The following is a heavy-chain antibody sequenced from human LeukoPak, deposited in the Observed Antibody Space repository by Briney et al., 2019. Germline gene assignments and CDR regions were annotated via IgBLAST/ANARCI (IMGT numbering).Heavy chain of an antibody. CDR3: ARVFDWRVLDTAMD. CDR2: IYHSGST. V-gene: IGHV4-30-2*01. Sequence: SETLSLTCTVSGGSISSGGYYWSWIWQPPGKGLEWIGYIYHSGSTYYNPSLKSRVTISVDRSKNQFSLKLSSVTAADTAVYYCARVFDWRVLDTAMDWGQGTLVTVSS. J-gene: IGHJ4*02. CDR1: GGSISSGGYY. D-gene: IGHD5-18*01.